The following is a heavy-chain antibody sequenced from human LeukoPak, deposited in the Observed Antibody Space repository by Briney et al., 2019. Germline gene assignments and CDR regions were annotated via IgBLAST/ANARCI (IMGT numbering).Heavy chain of an antibody. V-gene: IGHV4-39*01. CDR3: ARPPREGWWGFFDY. D-gene: IGHD2-15*01. Sequence: SETLSRTCTVSGGSISSSNYYWGWIRQPPGKGLEWIGSIYYSGSTYYNPSLKSRVTISVDTSKNQFSLKLSSVTATDTAVYYCARPPREGWWGFFDYWGQGTLVTVSS. CDR2: IYYSGST. J-gene: IGHJ4*02. CDR1: GGSISSSNYY.